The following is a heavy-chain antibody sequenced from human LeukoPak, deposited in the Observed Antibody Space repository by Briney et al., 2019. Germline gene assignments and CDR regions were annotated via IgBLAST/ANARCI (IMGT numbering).Heavy chain of an antibody. Sequence: GGSLRLSCAASGFTFSNYGMSWVRQAPGKGLEWVSGISSSGGSTYYADSVKGRFTISRDNSKNTLFLQMNSLRAEDRAVYYCAKDWGPNSRVFDYWGQGTLVAVSS. D-gene: IGHD3-16*01. V-gene: IGHV3-23*01. CDR2: ISSSGGST. CDR3: AKDWGPNSRVFDY. J-gene: IGHJ4*02. CDR1: GFTFSNYG.